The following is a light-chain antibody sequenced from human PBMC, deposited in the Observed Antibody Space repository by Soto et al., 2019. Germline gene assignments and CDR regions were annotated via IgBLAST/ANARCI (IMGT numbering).Light chain of an antibody. CDR2: EGS. Sequence: QSALTQPASVSGSPGQSITISCTGTSSDVSWYQQHPGKAPKLMIREGSKRPSGVSNRFSGSKSGNTASLTISGLQAEDEADYYCSSYAGSSTFVVFGGGTKVTVL. CDR1: SSDV. J-gene: IGLJ2*01. CDR3: SSYAGSSTFVV. V-gene: IGLV2-23*03.